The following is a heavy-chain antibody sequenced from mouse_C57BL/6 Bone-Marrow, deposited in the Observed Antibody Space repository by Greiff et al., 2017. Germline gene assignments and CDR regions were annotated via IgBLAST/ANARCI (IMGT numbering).Heavy chain of an antibody. CDR3: ARIPTVVPYAMDY. CDR2: ISSGSSTI. CDR1: GFTFSDYG. Sequence: EVQLVESGGGLVKPGGSLKLSCAASGFTFSDYGMHWVRQAPEKGLEWVAYISSGSSTIYYADTVKGRFTISRDNAKNTLFLQMTSLRSEDTAMYYCARIPTVVPYAMDYWGQGTSVTVSS. V-gene: IGHV5-17*01. D-gene: IGHD1-1*01. J-gene: IGHJ4*01.